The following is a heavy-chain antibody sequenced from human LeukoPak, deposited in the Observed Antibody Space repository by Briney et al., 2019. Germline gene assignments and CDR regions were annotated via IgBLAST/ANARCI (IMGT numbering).Heavy chain of an antibody. CDR2: IIPIFGTA. Sequence: SVKVSCKASGGTFSSYAISWVRQAPGQGLEWMGGIIPIFGTADYAQKFQGRVTITADESTSTAYMELSSLRSEDTAVYYCARDGYFGWFGELSDGYYFDYWGQGTLVTVSS. D-gene: IGHD3-10*01. CDR1: GGTFSSYA. J-gene: IGHJ4*02. CDR3: ARDGYFGWFGELSDGYYFDY. V-gene: IGHV1-69*01.